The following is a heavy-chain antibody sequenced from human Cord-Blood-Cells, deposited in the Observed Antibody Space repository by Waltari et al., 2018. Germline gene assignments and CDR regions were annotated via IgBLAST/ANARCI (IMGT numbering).Heavy chain of an antibody. CDR3: ARVDSSGYYYFAFDI. CDR2: IYYSGST. J-gene: IGHJ3*02. D-gene: IGHD3-22*01. CDR1: GGSISSSSYY. Sequence: QLQLQESGPGLVKPSETLSLTCTVSGGSISSSSYYCGWLHQPPGKGLEWIGSIYYSGSTYYNPSLKSRVTISVDTSKNQFSLKLSSVTAADTAVYYCARVDSSGYYYFAFDIWGQGTMVTVSS. V-gene: IGHV4-39*01.